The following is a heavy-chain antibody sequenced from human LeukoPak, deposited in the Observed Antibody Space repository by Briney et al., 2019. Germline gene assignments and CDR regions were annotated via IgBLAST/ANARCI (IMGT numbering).Heavy chain of an antibody. D-gene: IGHD3-10*02. V-gene: IGHV3-11*04. CDR1: GFTVSNNY. Sequence: GRSLRLSCAASGFTVSNNYMSWVRQAPGKGLEWVSYISSSGNTIYYADSVKGRFTISRDNAKNSLYLQMNSLRAEDTAVYYCAELGMIGGVWGKGTTVTISS. CDR3: AELGMIGGV. J-gene: IGHJ6*04. CDR2: ISSSGNTI.